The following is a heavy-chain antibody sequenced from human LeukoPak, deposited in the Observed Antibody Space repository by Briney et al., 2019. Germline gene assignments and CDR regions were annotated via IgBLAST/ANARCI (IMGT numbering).Heavy chain of an antibody. CDR1: GFSVSGYW. Sequence: PGGSLRLSCAVSGFSVSGYWMTWVRQAPGKGLEWVANIKQDGSEKNYVDSVKGRFTISRDNAKNSLYLQMNSLRAEDTAVYYCARDPSKLPFDYWGQGTLVTVSS. CDR3: ARDPSKLPFDY. V-gene: IGHV3-7*01. D-gene: IGHD6-6*01. CDR2: IKQDGSEK. J-gene: IGHJ4*02.